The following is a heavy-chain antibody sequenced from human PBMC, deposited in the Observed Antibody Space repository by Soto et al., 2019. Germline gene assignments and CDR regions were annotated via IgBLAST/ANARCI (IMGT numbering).Heavy chain of an antibody. Sequence: PSETLSLTCSVSGGSISSGYWSWIRQPPGKGLEWIGYIYYSGSTNYNPSLKSRVTISVDTSKNQFSLKLSSVTAADTAVYYCASSNIAAAGFYYYGMDVWGRGTTVTVSS. CDR3: ASSNIAAAGFYYYGMDV. CDR1: GGSISSGY. V-gene: IGHV4-59*01. CDR2: IYYSGST. J-gene: IGHJ6*02. D-gene: IGHD6-13*01.